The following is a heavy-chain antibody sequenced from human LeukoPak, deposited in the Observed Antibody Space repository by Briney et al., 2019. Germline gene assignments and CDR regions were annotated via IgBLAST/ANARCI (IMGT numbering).Heavy chain of an antibody. D-gene: IGHD3-10*01. Sequence: PSETLSLTCTVSGGSISSGNYYWGWIRQPPGKGLEWIGSIYYSGSTYYNPSLKSRVTISVDTSKNQFSLRLSSVTAADTAVYYCARGFGESEYYYYGMDVWGQGTTVTVSS. CDR1: GGSISSGNYY. J-gene: IGHJ6*02. CDR3: ARGFGESEYYYYGMDV. V-gene: IGHV4-39*01. CDR2: IYYSGST.